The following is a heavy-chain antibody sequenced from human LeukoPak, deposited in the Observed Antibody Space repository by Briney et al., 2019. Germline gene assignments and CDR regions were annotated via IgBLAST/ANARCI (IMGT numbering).Heavy chain of an antibody. J-gene: IGHJ4*02. CDR3: ARIASSGYYYFDY. Sequence: PGGSLRLSCSVSGFIFSNHAMHWVRQAPGKGLECVAYISYDGSIQLYGDSVKGRFTISRDNSKNTLYLQMNSLRAEDTAVYYCARIASSGYYYFDYWGQGTLVTVSS. CDR1: GFIFSNHA. V-gene: IGHV3-30-3*01. D-gene: IGHD3-22*01. CDR2: ISYDGSIQ.